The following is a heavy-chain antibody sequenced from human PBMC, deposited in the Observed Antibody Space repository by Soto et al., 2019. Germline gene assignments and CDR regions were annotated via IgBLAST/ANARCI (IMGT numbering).Heavy chain of an antibody. J-gene: IGHJ4*02. CDR3: ARGQITIFGVAFDY. CDR1: GFTFSSYG. V-gene: IGHV3-33*01. CDR2: IWYDGSNK. Sequence: GGSLRLSCAASGFTFSSYGMHWVRQAPGKGLEWVAVIWYDGSNKYYADSVKGRFTISRDNSKNTLYLQMNSLRAEDTAVYYCARGQITIFGVAFDYWGQGTLVTVSS. D-gene: IGHD3-3*01.